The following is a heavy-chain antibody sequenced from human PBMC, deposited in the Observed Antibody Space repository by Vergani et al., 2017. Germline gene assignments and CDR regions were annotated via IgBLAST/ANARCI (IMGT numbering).Heavy chain of an antibody. Sequence: QLQLQESGPGLVKPSETLSLTCTVSGGSISSSSYYWGWIRQPPGKGLEWIGSIYYSGSTNYNPSLKSRVTISVDTSKNQFSLKLSSVTAADTAVYYCARVTVPAAGGVGWFDPWGQGTLVTVSS. CDR1: GGSISSSSYY. J-gene: IGHJ5*02. D-gene: IGHD2-2*01. V-gene: IGHV4-39*07. CDR2: IYYSGST. CDR3: ARVTVPAAGGVGWFDP.